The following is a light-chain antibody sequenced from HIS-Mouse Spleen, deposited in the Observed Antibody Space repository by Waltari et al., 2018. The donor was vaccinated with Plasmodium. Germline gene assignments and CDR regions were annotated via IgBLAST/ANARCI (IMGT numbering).Light chain of an antibody. Sequence: EIVMTQSPATLSVSRRERATLSCRASQSVSSNLAWYQQKPGQAPRLLISGASTRATGIPGGFSGSGSGTEFTLTISSLQSEDFAVYYCQQYNNWSFTFGPGTKVDIK. CDR2: GAS. CDR3: QQYNNWSFT. V-gene: IGKV3-15*01. J-gene: IGKJ3*01. CDR1: QSVSSN.